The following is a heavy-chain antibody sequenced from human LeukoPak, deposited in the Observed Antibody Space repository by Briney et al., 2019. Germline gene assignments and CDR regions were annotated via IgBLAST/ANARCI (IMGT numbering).Heavy chain of an antibody. CDR3: AGGSRFYLNHFDY. CDR2: IYYSGST. J-gene: IGHJ4*02. V-gene: IGHV4-59*01. CDR1: GGYISSYY. Sequence: KPSETLSLTCTVSGGYISSYYWSWIRQPPGKGLEWIGYIYYSGSTNYNPSLKSRVTMSVDTSKNHFSLKLSPVTAADTAVYYCAGGSRFYLNHFDYWGQGTLVTVSS. D-gene: IGHD2-15*01.